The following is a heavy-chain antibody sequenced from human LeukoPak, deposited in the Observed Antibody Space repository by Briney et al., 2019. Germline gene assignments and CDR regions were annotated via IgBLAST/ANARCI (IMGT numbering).Heavy chain of an antibody. D-gene: IGHD4-17*01. CDR2: INPTGDST. CDR3: ARERATTVTINAFDI. Sequence: ASVKVSCKASGFSFTSYYMHWVRQAPGQGLEWMGIINPTGDSTHYAQKFQGRVTITRDTSASTAYMELSSLRSEDTAVYYCARERATTVTINAFDIWGQGTMVTVSS. CDR1: GFSFTSYY. V-gene: IGHV1-46*01. J-gene: IGHJ3*02.